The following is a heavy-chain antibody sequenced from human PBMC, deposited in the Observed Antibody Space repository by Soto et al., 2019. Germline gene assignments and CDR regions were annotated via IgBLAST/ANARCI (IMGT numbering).Heavy chain of an antibody. CDR2: ISYDGSNK. D-gene: IGHD3-3*01. V-gene: IGHV3-30*18. Sequence: QVQLVESGGGVVQPGRSLRLSCAASGFTFSSYGMHWVRQAPGKGLEWVAVISYDGSNKYYADSVKGRFTISSDNSKNTLYLQMNSLRAEDTAVYYCAKGTNYDFWSGYSTGDYGMDVWGQGTTVTVSS. CDR3: AKGTNYDFWSGYSTGDYGMDV. J-gene: IGHJ6*02. CDR1: GFTFSSYG.